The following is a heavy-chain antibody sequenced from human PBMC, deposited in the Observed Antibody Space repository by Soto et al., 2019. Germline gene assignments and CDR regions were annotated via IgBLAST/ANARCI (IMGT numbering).Heavy chain of an antibody. CDR2: IYQSGST. CDR3: ARVLGAPLYYFDR. V-gene: IGHV4-38-2*02. Sequence: ASETLSLTCPVSGYSISIGNYWGWIRQPPGKRLEWIGSIYQSGSTYYNPSLRSRATISVDTSKNQFSLKLSSVTAADTAVYYCARVLGAPLYYFDRWGQGILVTVSS. CDR1: GYSISIGNY. J-gene: IGHJ4*02. D-gene: IGHD1-26*01.